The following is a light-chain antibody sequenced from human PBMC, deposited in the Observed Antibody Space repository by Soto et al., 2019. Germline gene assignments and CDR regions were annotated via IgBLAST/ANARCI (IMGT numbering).Light chain of an antibody. J-gene: IGKJ3*01. CDR3: QQYYSYPLT. CDR1: QGISSY. Sequence: AIRMTQSPSSFSASTGDRVTITCRASQGISSYLAWYQQKPGKAPKLLIYAASTLQSGVPSRFSGSGSGTDFTLTISCLQSEDFATYYCQQYYSYPLTFCPGTKVDIK. CDR2: AAS. V-gene: IGKV1-8*01.